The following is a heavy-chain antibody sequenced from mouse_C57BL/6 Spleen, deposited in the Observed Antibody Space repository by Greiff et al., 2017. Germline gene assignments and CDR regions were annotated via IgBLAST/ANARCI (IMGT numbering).Heavy chain of an antibody. CDR3: ARDYYTYYFDY. V-gene: IGHV3-6*01. D-gene: IGHD1-1*01. Sequence: EVQLQESGPGLVKPSQSLSLTCSVTGYSITSGYYWNWIRQFPGNKLEWMGYISYDGSNNYNPSLKNSISITRVTSKNQFFLKLNSVSTEDTATYYCARDYYTYYFDYWGQGTTLTVSS. CDR2: ISYDGSN. J-gene: IGHJ2*01. CDR1: GYSITSGYY.